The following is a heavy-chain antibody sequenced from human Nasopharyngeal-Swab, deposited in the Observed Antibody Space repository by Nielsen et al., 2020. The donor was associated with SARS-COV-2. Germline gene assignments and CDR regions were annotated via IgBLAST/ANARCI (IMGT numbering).Heavy chain of an antibody. CDR3: AKGGGYSYYYGMDV. D-gene: IGHD5-18*01. Sequence: GSLRLSCAASGFPFSGYAMSWVRQAPGKGLEWVSAISGSGGSTYYADSVKGRFTISRDNSKNTLYLQMNSLRAEDTAVYYCAKGGGYSYYYGMDVWGQGTTVTVSS. CDR1: GFPFSGYA. J-gene: IGHJ6*02. CDR2: ISGSGGST. V-gene: IGHV3-23*01.